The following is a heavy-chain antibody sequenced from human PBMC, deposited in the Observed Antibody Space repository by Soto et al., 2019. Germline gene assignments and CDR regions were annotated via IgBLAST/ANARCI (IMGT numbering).Heavy chain of an antibody. V-gene: IGHV1-69*01. CDR2: IIPVFGTT. J-gene: IGHJ4*02. CDR1: GGSFSTHV. CDR3: ASGVREYSSAPPHF. D-gene: IGHD5-12*01. Sequence: QVQLVQSGAEVKKPGSSVMVSCKAFGGSFSTHVVNWVRQAPGQGLEWVGLIIPVFGTTDYAQHFQGRVTITEDESTRTAFLEVSRLRSEDTAVYYCASGVREYSSAPPHFWGQGTLVSVSS.